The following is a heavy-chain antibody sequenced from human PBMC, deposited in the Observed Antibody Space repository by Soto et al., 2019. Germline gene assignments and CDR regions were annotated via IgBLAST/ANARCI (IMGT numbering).Heavy chain of an antibody. CDR2: MNPNSGNT. CDR1: GYTFTSYD. CDR3: ARGPYGSCWLSYYYYYGMDV. J-gene: IGHJ6*02. D-gene: IGHD6-19*01. Sequence: ASVKVSCKASGYTFTSYDINWVRQATGQGLEWMGWMNPNSGNTGYAQKFQGRVTMTRNTSISTAYMELSSLRSEDTAVYYCARGPYGSCWLSYYYYYGMDVVGQGTTVTV. V-gene: IGHV1-8*01.